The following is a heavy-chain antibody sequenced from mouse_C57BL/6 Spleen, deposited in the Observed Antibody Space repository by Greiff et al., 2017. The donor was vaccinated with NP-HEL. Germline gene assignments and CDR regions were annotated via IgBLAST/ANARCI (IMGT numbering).Heavy chain of an antibody. V-gene: IGHV3-6*01. CDR1: GYSITSGYY. CDR2: ISYDGSN. Sequence: ESGPGLVKPSQSLSLTCSVTGYSITSGYYWNWIRQFPGNKLEWMGYISYDGSNNYNPSLKNRISITRDTSKNQFFLKLNSVTTEDTATYYCARVANNFDYWGQGTTLTVSS. CDR3: ARVANNFDY. J-gene: IGHJ2*01. D-gene: IGHD4-1*01.